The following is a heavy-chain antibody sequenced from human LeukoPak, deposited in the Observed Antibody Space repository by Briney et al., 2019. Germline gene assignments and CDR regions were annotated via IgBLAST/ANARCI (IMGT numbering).Heavy chain of an antibody. D-gene: IGHD2-2*01. Sequence: SVKVSCKASGGTFSSYAISWVRQAPGQGLEWMGGIIPIFGTANYAQKFQGRVTITADESTSTAYMELSSLRSEDTAVYYCARDSGRYCSSTSCYAGDYWGQGTLATVSS. CDR3: ARDSGRYCSSTSCYAGDY. CDR1: GGTFSSYA. CDR2: IIPIFGTA. J-gene: IGHJ4*02. V-gene: IGHV1-69*13.